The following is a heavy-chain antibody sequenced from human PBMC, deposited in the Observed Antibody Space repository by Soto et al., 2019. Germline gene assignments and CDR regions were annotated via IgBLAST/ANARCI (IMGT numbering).Heavy chain of an antibody. V-gene: IGHV3-74*01. Sequence: EVQLVESGGGLVQPGGSLRLSCAASGFTFSSYWMHWVRQAPGKGLVWVSRINSDGSSTSYADSVKGRFTHSRDNAKNTLYLQMNSLRAEDTAVYYCVRTSLVVAAATREDYWGQGTLVTVSS. CDR3: VRTSLVVAAATREDY. CDR1: GFTFSSYW. J-gene: IGHJ4*02. CDR2: INSDGSST. D-gene: IGHD2-15*01.